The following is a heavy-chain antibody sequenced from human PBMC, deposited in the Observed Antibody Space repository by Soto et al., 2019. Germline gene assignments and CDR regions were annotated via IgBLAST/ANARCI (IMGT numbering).Heavy chain of an antibody. Sequence: QVQLVESGGGVVQPGRSLRLSCAASGFTFSSYGMHWGRQAPGKGLEWVAVIWYDGSNKYYADSVKGRFTISRDNSKNTLYLQMNSLRAEDTAVYYCARGLITMIVVGPLDYWGQGTLVTVSS. CDR2: IWYDGSNK. CDR1: GFTFSSYG. V-gene: IGHV3-33*01. J-gene: IGHJ4*02. CDR3: ARGLITMIVVGPLDY. D-gene: IGHD3-22*01.